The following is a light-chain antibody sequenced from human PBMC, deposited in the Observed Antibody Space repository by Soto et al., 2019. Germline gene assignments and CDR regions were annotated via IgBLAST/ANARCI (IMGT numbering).Light chain of an antibody. Sequence: EVVMTQSPATLSVSPGERATLSCRASQSVDNSLAWYQHKPGQAPRLLIFGASSRATGIPARFSGSGSGTDFTLTISSLQSEDFAVYYCQQYKNWPPWTFGQGTKVEIK. CDR2: GAS. CDR1: QSVDNS. J-gene: IGKJ1*01. CDR3: QQYKNWPPWT. V-gene: IGKV3-15*01.